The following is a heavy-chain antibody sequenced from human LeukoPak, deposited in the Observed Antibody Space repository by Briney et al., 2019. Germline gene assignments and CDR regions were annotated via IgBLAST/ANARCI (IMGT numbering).Heavy chain of an antibody. CDR2: IYYSGST. D-gene: IGHD3-22*01. V-gene: IGHV4-39*01. Sequence: SETLSLTCTVSGGSISSSSYYWSRIRQPPGKGLDWIGSIYYSGSTYYNPSLKSRVAISVDTSKNQFSLRLHSVTAADTAVYYCARSPRYYDSSGPLVLFDYWGQGTLVTVSS. CDR3: ARSPRYYDSSGPLVLFDY. CDR1: GGSISSSSYY. J-gene: IGHJ4*02.